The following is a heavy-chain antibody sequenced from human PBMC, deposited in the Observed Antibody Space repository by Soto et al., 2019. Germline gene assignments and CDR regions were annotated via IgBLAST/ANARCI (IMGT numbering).Heavy chain of an antibody. CDR2: INHSGST. V-gene: IGHV4-34*01. D-gene: IGHD3-3*01. CDR1: DGSFSGYY. J-gene: IGHJ4*02. CDR3: VFWEWEYFDY. Sequence: SETPSLTFAVYDGSFSGYYWSWIRQPPGKGLEWIGEINHSGSTNYNPSLKSRVTISVDTSKNQFSLKLSSVTAADTAVYYCVFWEWEYFDYWGQGTLVTVSS.